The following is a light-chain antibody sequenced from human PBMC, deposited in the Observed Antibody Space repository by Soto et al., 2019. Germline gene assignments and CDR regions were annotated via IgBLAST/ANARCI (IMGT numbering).Light chain of an antibody. V-gene: IGKV1-5*01. CDR1: QSISSW. CDR2: DAS. CDR3: QQYNSYPWT. J-gene: IGKJ1*01. Sequence: DIQMTQSPSTLSASVGDRVTITCRASQSISSWLAWYQQKPGKAAKLLIYDASSLESGVPSRFSGSGSGTEFTLTISSLQPDDFATYYGQQYNSYPWTCGQGTKVEIK.